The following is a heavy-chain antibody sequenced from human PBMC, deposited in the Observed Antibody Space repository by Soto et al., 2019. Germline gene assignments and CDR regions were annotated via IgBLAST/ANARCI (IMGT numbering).Heavy chain of an antibody. CDR3: ARALSGWYYSFDY. D-gene: IGHD6-19*01. CDR1: GFTFSTYS. CDR2: ISSSSSTI. J-gene: IGHJ4*02. V-gene: IGHV3-48*01. Sequence: GGSLRLSCAASGFTFSTYSMNWVRQAPGKGLEWVSYISSSSSTIYYADSVKGRFTISRDNAKNSLYLQMNSLRAEDTAVYYCARALSGWYYSFDYWGQGTLVTVSS.